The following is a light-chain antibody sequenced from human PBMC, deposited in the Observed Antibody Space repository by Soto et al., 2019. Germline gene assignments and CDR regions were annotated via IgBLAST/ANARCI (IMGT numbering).Light chain of an antibody. CDR2: GVT. J-gene: IGLJ3*02. V-gene: IGLV2-14*03. CDR1: HNDIGTYDY. CDR3: YSYRGSNAWV. Sequence: QSALTQPPSVSGSPGQSITISCTGNHNDIGTYDYVSWYQQHPGRAPRLLIHGVTTRPSGISGRFSGSKSGNTASLTISGLQTEDEADYYCYSYRGSNAWVFGGGTKLTVL.